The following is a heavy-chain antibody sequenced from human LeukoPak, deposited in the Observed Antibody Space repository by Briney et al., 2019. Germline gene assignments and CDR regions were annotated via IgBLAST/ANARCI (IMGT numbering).Heavy chain of an antibody. Sequence: ASVKVSCKASGYTFTSYGIRWVRQAPGQGLEWMGWISAYNGNTNYAQKLQGRVTMTTDTSTSTAYMELRSLRSDDTAVYYCARDYDILTGSNYGMDVWGQGTTVTVSS. V-gene: IGHV1-18*01. CDR1: GYTFTSYG. D-gene: IGHD3-9*01. CDR3: ARDYDILTGSNYGMDV. J-gene: IGHJ6*02. CDR2: ISAYNGNT.